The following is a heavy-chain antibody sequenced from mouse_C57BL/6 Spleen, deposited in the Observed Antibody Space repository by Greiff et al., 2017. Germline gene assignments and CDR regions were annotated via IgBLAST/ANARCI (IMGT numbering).Heavy chain of an antibody. D-gene: IGHD2-4*01. CDR1: GFTFSNYW. CDR3: TVGLHAY. V-gene: IGHV6-3*01. CDR2: IRLKSDNYAT. Sequence: EVQRVESGGGLVQPGGSMKLSCVASGFTFSNYWMNWVRQSPEKGLEWVAQIRLKSDNYATHYAESVKGRFTISRDDSKSSVYLQMNNLRAEDTGIYYCTVGLHAYWGQGTLGTVSA. J-gene: IGHJ3*01.